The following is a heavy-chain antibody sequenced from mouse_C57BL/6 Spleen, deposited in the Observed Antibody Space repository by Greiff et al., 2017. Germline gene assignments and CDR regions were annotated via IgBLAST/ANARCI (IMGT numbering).Heavy chain of an antibody. Sequence: EVQLQQSGAELVRPGASVKLSCTASGFNIKDDYMHWVKQRPEQGLEWIGWIDPENGDTEYASKFQGKATITADTSSNTAYLQLSSLTSEDTAVYYCTKAHYGSSYDGNYFDYWGQGTTLTVSS. CDR2: IDPENGDT. D-gene: IGHD1-1*01. J-gene: IGHJ2*01. V-gene: IGHV14-4*01. CDR3: TKAHYGSSYDGNYFDY. CDR1: GFNIKDDY.